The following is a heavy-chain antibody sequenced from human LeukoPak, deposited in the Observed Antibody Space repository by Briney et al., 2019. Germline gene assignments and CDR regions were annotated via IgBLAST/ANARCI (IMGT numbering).Heavy chain of an antibody. J-gene: IGHJ4*02. Sequence: GGSLRLSCAASGFAFSTYGMHWVRQAPGKGLEWVAFIRYDGSNKYYADSVKGRFTISRDNAKNSLYLQMNSLRAEDTAVYYCAREKYYYDSSGYYYGFDYWGQGTLVTVSS. CDR2: IRYDGSNK. D-gene: IGHD3-22*01. V-gene: IGHV3-30*02. CDR3: AREKYYYDSSGYYYGFDY. CDR1: GFAFSTYG.